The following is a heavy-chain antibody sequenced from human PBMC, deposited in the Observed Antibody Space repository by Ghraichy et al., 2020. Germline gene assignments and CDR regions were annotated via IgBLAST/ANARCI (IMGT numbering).Heavy chain of an antibody. V-gene: IGHV4-59*01. CDR1: GGSISSYY. J-gene: IGHJ4*02. Sequence: LNISCTISGGSISSYYWSWLRQPPGKGLEWIGYTQYSGSTSHNPSLKSRVTISVDTSKNQFSLKLSSVTAADTAVYYCARGRMTSVADFDCWGQGTLVNVSS. D-gene: IGHD4-23*01. CDR3: ARGRMTSVADFDC. CDR2: TQYSGST.